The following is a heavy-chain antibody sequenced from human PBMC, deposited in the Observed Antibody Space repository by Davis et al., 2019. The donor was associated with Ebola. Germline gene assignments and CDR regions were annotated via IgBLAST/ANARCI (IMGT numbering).Heavy chain of an antibody. Sequence: GESLKISCAASGFMFSSYVMSWVRQAPGKWLEWVSTLGTSADTYYADSVKGRFTISRDNSKNTLYLQMNGLRVEDTAIYYCAKDTSNIWFDVWGQGTMVTVSS. V-gene: IGHV3-23*01. CDR1: GFMFSSYV. CDR3: AKDTSNIWFDV. J-gene: IGHJ3*01. D-gene: IGHD1-26*01. CDR2: LGTSADT.